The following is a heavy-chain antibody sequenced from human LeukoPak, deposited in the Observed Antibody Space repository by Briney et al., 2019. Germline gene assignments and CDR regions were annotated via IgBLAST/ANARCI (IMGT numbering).Heavy chain of an antibody. D-gene: IGHD2/OR15-2a*01. CDR2: ISAYNGNT. Sequence: ASVKVSCKASGYTFTSYGISWVRQAPGQGLEWMGWISAYNGNTNYAQKLQGRVTMTTDTSTSTACMELRSLRSDDTAVYYCASTSDYYYYGMDVWGQGTTVTVSS. CDR1: GYTFTSYG. V-gene: IGHV1-18*01. CDR3: ASTSDYYYYGMDV. J-gene: IGHJ6*02.